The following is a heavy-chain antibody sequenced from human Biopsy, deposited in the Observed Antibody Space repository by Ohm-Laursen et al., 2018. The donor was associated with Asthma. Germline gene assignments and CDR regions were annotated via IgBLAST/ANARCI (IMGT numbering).Heavy chain of an antibody. J-gene: IGHJ4*02. CDR2: INSVFGTT. CDR3: ARKAGSCISRTCYSLDF. Sequence: SVKVSCKSLGGTFNTYVIGWVRQAPGQGLEWKGGINSVFGTTTYPQKFQDRVTITADDSTSTVYMELSSLGSEDTAVYYCARKAGSCISRTCYSLDFWGQGTLVTVSS. V-gene: IGHV1-69*13. D-gene: IGHD2-2*01. CDR1: GGTFNTYV.